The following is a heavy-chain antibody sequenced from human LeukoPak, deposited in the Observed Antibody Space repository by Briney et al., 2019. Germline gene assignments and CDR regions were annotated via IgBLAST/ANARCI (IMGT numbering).Heavy chain of an antibody. CDR2: IIPIFGTA. Sequence: SVKVSCKASGGTFSSYAISWVRQAPGQGLEWMGGIIPIFGTANYAQKFQGRVTITADESTSTAYTELSSLRSEDTAVYYCASLTGTTRGGYYYYYGMDVWGKGTTVTVSS. J-gene: IGHJ6*04. D-gene: IGHD1-20*01. CDR1: GGTFSSYA. CDR3: ASLTGTTRGGYYYYYGMDV. V-gene: IGHV1-69*13.